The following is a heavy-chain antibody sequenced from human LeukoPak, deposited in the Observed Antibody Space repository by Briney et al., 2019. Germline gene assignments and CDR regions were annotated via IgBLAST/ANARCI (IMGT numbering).Heavy chain of an antibody. CDR2: IIAIFRTA. CDR1: GGTFNSYA. V-gene: IGHV1-69*13. D-gene: IGHD3-22*01. Sequence: VASVKVSCKTSGGTFNSYAISWVRQAPGQGLEWMGGIIAIFRTANYAQKSQGRVTITADEFMSTVYMELSSLRSEDTAVYYCARHSGYHSTTHLDYWGQGTLVTVSS. CDR3: ARHSGYHSTTHLDY. J-gene: IGHJ4*02.